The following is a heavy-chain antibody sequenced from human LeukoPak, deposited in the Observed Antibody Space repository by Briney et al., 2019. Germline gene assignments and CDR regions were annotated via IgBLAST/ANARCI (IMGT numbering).Heavy chain of an antibody. V-gene: IGHV1-69*05. D-gene: IGHD3-22*01. J-gene: IGHJ4*02. CDR2: IIPIFGTA. Sequence: ASVKVSCXASGGTFSSYATSWVRQAPGQGLEWMGRIIPIFGTANYAQKFQGRVTIITDESTSTAYMELSSLRSEDTAVYYCAREGEPYHYDSSGYYTLDYWGQGTLVTVSS. CDR3: AREGEPYHYDSSGYYTLDY. CDR1: GGTFSSYA.